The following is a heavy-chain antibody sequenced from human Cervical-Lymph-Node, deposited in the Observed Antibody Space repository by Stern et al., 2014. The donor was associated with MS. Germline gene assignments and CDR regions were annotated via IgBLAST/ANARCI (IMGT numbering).Heavy chain of an antibody. CDR2: ISNNGNS. V-gene: IGHV4-30-4*01. CDR1: GGSISSGDHY. J-gene: IGHJ4*02. D-gene: IGHD3-10*01. CDR3: ARATWFGEQAFDY. Sequence: VQLVESGVGLVKPSQPLSLTCAVSGGSISSGDHYWSWFRQPPGQGLAWIGYISNNGNSFHNPFLKSRVTISKDTSRNQFSLKLSSVSAADTAVYYCARATWFGEQAFDYWGQGTLVTVSS.